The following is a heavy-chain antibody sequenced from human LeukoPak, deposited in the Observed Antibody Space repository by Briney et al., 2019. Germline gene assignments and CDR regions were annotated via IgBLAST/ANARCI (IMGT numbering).Heavy chain of an antibody. CDR3: ARDNMGFDY. V-gene: IGHV3-48*01. J-gene: IGHJ4*02. Sequence: PGGSLRLSCAASGFTFSNYWMSWVRQAPGKGLEWVSYITSSSSSIYYADSVKGRFTISRDNAKNSLYLQMNSLRAEDTAVYYCARDNMGFDYWGQGTLVTVSS. CDR1: GFTFSNYW. CDR2: ITSSSSSI. D-gene: IGHD2/OR15-2a*01.